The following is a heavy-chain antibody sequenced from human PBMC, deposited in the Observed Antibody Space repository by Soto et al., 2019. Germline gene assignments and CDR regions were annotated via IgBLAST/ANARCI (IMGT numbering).Heavy chain of an antibody. V-gene: IGHV1-8*01. CDR1: GYTFTSSD. CDR3: ASSLSPTYCGGDCYLSY. J-gene: IGHJ4*02. Sequence: ASVKVSCKASGYTFTSSDINWVRQATGQGLEWVGWMNPNNGNTGHAQKFQGRVTMTTDTSTSTAYMELSSLRSEDTAVYYCASSLSPTYCGGDCYLSYWGQGTLVTVSS. D-gene: IGHD2-21*02. CDR2: MNPNNGNT.